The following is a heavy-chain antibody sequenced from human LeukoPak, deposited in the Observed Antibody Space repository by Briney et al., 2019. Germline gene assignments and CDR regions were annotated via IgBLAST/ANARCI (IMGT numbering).Heavy chain of an antibody. CDR1: GFTFSNYW. CDR3: ARDHDV. Sequence: GGSLRLSCAASGFTFSNYWMNWVRQAPGKGLEWVSYVSSSGSAIDYADSVKGRFTISRDNAKNSLYLQMNSLRAEDTGIYYCARDHDVWGQGTTVTVSS. J-gene: IGHJ6*02. CDR2: VSSSGSAI. V-gene: IGHV3-48*04.